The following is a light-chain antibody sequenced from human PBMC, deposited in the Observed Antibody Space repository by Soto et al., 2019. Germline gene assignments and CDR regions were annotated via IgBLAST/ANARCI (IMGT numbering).Light chain of an antibody. CDR3: QACDSNTGV. Sequence: SYELTQPPSVSVSPGQTASITCSGDKLGDKYACWYQQKPGQSPVLVIYQDSQRPSGIPERFSCSNSGNTATLTISGTQAVDEDYYYCQACDSNTGVFGGGTKLTVL. CDR2: QDS. V-gene: IGLV3-1*01. CDR1: KLGDKY. J-gene: IGLJ3*02.